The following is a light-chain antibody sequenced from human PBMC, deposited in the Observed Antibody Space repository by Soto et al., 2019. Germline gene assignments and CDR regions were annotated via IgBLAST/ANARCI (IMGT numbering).Light chain of an antibody. CDR2: DVS. Sequence: QSVLTQPASVSGSPGQSITISCTGTSSDVGGYNYVSWYQQYPGKAPKVMIYDVSNRPSGVSNRFSGSKSGNTASLTISGLQAEDEADYYCSSYTSSSTVVFGGGTKLTV. CDR3: SSYTSSSTVV. J-gene: IGLJ2*01. V-gene: IGLV2-14*01. CDR1: SSDVGGYNY.